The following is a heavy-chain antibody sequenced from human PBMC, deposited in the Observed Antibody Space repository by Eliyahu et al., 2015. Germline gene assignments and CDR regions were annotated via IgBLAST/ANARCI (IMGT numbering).Heavy chain of an antibody. CDR3: ASGGSAYGSGQLPDV. Sequence: QVQVVQSGAEVKKPGASVKVSCTTSEDTFSRYAMHWVRQAPGQRLEWMGWISAGKGNIKYSQKFQGRVTIARDTSANTAYMELSSLTSEDTAVYYCASGGSAYGSGQLPDVWGKGTTVIVSS. D-gene: IGHD3-10*01. V-gene: IGHV1-3*01. CDR2: ISAGKGNI. J-gene: IGHJ6*04. CDR1: EDTFSRYA.